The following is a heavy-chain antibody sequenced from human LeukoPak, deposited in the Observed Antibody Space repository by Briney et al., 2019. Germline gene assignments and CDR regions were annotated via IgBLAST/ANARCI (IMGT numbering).Heavy chain of an antibody. V-gene: IGHV3-23*01. CDR3: AKVGSVAAAGTYHVDY. CDR2: ISGSGGSA. Sequence: GGSLRLSCAASGFTFSSYAMSWVRQAPGKGLEWVSAISGSGGSAYYADSVKGRFTISRDNSKNTLYLQMNSLRAEDTAVYYCAKVGSVAAAGTYHVDYWGQGTLVTVSS. D-gene: IGHD6-13*01. J-gene: IGHJ4*02. CDR1: GFTFSSYA.